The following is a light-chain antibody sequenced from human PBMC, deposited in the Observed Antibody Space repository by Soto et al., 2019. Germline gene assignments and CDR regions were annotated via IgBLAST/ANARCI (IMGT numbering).Light chain of an antibody. J-gene: IGLJ1*01. CDR1: SSDVGGYNY. CDR3: SSYTSSSTKA. CDR2: DVS. Sequence: QSVLTQPASVSGSPGQSSTISCTGTSSDVGGYNYVSWYQQHPGNAPNLMVYDVSNRPSGVSIRLSGSKSGNTASLTISGLQGEDEADYYCSSYTSSSTKAFGTGTTVTVL. V-gene: IGLV2-14*01.